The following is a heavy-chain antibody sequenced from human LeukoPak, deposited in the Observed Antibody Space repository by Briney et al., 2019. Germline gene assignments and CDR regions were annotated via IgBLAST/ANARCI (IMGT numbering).Heavy chain of an antibody. CDR3: ARELYSSSSFDY. J-gene: IGHJ4*02. CDR2: IYYSGST. D-gene: IGHD6-13*01. CDR1: AGSISSSSYY. V-gene: IGHV4-39*02. Sequence: SETLSLTCTVSAGSISSSSYYWGWIRQPPGKGLEWIGSIYYSGSTYYNPSLKSRVTISVDTSKNQFSLKLSSVTAADTAVYYCARELYSSSSFDYWGQGTLVTVSS.